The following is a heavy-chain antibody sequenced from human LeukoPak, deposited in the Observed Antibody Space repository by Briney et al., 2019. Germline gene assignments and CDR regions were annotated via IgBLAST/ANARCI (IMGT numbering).Heavy chain of an antibody. CDR3: AREWGSSWYYYYYGMDV. Sequence: ASVKVSFKASGYTFTSYDINWVRQATGQGLEWMGWMNPNSGNTGYAQKFQGRVTMTRNTSISTAYMELSSLRSEDTAVYYCAREWGSSWYYYYYGMDVWGQGTTVTVSS. CDR1: GYTFTSYD. D-gene: IGHD6-13*01. J-gene: IGHJ6*02. CDR2: MNPNSGNT. V-gene: IGHV1-8*01.